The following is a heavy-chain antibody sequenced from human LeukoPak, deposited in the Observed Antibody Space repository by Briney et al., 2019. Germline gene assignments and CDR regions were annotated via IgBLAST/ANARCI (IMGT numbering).Heavy chain of an antibody. J-gene: IGHJ3*02. Sequence: ASVKVSCKASGYTFTSYYMHWVRQTPGQGLEWMGIINPSGDSTSYAQKFQGRVTMTSDMSTSTVYMELSSLRSEDTAVYYCARGGVLRIVGATLRAFDIWGQGTMVTVSS. CDR1: GYTFTSYY. CDR3: ARGGVLRIVGATLRAFDI. CDR2: INPSGDST. D-gene: IGHD1-26*01. V-gene: IGHV1-46*01.